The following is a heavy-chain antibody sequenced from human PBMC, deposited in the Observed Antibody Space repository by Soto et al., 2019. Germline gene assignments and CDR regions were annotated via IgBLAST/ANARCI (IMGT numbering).Heavy chain of an antibody. J-gene: IGHJ4*02. CDR2: IYYSGST. V-gene: IGHV4-30-4*01. Sequence: QVQLQESGPGLVKPSQTLSLTCTVSGGSISSGDYYWSWIRQPPGKGLEWIGYIYYSGSTYYNPYLESRVTISVDTSKNQFSMKLSSVTAADTAVYYCGSNSYGYTFYAYWGQGTLVTVSS. D-gene: IGHD5-18*01. CDR1: GGSISSGDYY. CDR3: GSNSYGYTFYAY.